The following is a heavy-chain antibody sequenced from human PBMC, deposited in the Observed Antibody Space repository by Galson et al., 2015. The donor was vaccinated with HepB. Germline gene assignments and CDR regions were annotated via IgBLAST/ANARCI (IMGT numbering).Heavy chain of an antibody. CDR3: ATGGAPAGHAFHI. Sequence: SLRLSCAASGFTFSICDMHWVRQAAGKGLEWVSAIYADGETHYSGSVKGRFTVSRENVKNSLFLQMESLRNGDTAQYYCATGGAPAGHAFHIWGQGTMVTVSS. D-gene: IGHD6-13*01. CDR1: GFTFSICD. J-gene: IGHJ3*02. CDR2: IYADGET. V-gene: IGHV3-13*04.